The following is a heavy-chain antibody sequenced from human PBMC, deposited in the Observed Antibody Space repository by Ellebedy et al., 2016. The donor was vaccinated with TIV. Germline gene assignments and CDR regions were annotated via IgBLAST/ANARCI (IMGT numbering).Heavy chain of an antibody. V-gene: IGHV3-23*01. CDR2: LSGPGGSP. Sequence: GESLKIPXAAPGFTFSSCAMSWVRQAPGKGLEWVASLSGPGGSPYYADSVKGRFTISRDNGKNSLFLEMNSLRAEDTALYHCAKDARDFDWLSANWYFDLWGCGTLVTVS. J-gene: IGHJ2*01. CDR1: GFTFSSCA. D-gene: IGHD3-9*01. CDR3: AKDARDFDWLSANWYFDL.